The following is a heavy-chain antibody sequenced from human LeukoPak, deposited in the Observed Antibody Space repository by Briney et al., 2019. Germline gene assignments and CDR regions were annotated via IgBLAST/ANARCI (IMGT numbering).Heavy chain of an antibody. Sequence: ASMKVSCKASGYTFTSYGISWVRQAPGQGLEWMGWISAYNGNTNYAQKLQGRVTMTTDTSTSTAYMELRSLISDDTAVYYCARSPRYCSGGSCPPGYYYYGMDVWGQGTTVTVSS. D-gene: IGHD2-15*01. V-gene: IGHV1-18*01. CDR3: ARSPRYCSGGSCPPGYYYYGMDV. CDR2: ISAYNGNT. CDR1: GYTFTSYG. J-gene: IGHJ6*02.